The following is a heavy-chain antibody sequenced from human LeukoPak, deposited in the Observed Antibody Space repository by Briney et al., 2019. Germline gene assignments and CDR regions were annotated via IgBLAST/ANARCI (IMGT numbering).Heavy chain of an antibody. V-gene: IGHV3-23*01. Sequence: GGPLRLSCAASGXTFNNYAMTWVRQAPGKGLEWVSSISGSGGTTYYADSVKGRFTISRDNSKNTLSLQMNSLRAEDTAVYYCAKGLSSGPGRFDYWGQGTLVTVSA. CDR1: GXTFNNYA. D-gene: IGHD6-19*01. CDR3: AKGLSSGPGRFDY. J-gene: IGHJ4*02. CDR2: ISGSGGTT.